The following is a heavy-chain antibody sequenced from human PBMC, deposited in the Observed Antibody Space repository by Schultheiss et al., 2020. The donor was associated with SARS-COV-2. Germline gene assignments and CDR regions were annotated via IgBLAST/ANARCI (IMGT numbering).Heavy chain of an antibody. CDR3: AREPRATSSSWYY. J-gene: IGHJ4*02. CDR1: GYTFTSYG. Sequence: ASVKVSCKASGYTFTSYGITWVRQAPGQGLEWLGWISAYNGNTYYAQILQGRVTMTTDTSTSTAYMELRSLRSDDTAVYYCAREPRATSSSWYYWGQGTLVTGSS. CDR2: ISAYNGNT. D-gene: IGHD6-13*01. V-gene: IGHV1-18*04.